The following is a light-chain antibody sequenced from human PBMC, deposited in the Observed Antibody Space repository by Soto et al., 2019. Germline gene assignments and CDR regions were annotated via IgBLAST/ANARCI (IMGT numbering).Light chain of an antibody. V-gene: IGLV2-14*01. J-gene: IGLJ1*01. CDR2: DDS. Sequence: QSALTQPASVSGSPGQSITISCTGTSSDVGGYNYVSWYQQHPGTAPKVLIYDDSNRPSGVSDRFSGSKSGNSASLAITGLQAEDEADYYCQSYDSSLSGSKVFGTGTK. CDR1: SSDVGGYNY. CDR3: QSYDSSLSGSKV.